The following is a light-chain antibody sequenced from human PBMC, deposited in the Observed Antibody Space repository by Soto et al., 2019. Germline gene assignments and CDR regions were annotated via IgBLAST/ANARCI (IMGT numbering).Light chain of an antibody. V-gene: IGKV1-5*01. J-gene: IGKJ5*01. CDR3: QQNNSFSTT. CDR2: DAY. CDR1: QRISSW. Sequence: DIQMSQSPSTLSATAGDRVTITCRPSQRISSWLAWYQHKPGKAPKLLIYDAYNLDSGVPSRFSASGSGTEVPLPINSLQADEFATYSAQQNNSFSTTLGQGTRLRL.